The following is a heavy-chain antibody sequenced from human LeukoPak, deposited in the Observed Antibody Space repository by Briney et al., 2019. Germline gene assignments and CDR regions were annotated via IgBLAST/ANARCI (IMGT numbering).Heavy chain of an antibody. CDR3: TRGAGWLIDY. J-gene: IGHJ4*02. V-gene: IGHV4-4*07. Sequence: SETLSLTCTVSGGYISSYYWSWIRQPAGKGLEWIGRIYTGGRTSYNPSLESRVTISVDTSKNQFSLKLSSVTAADTAVYYCTRGAGWLIDYWGQGILVTVSS. D-gene: IGHD3-16*01. CDR1: GGYISSYY. CDR2: IYTGGRT.